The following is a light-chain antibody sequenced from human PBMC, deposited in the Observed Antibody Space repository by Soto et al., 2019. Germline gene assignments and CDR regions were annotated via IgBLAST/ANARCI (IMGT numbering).Light chain of an antibody. CDR3: LQYGSSLFT. CDR1: QSVSSSY. CDR2: GAS. V-gene: IGKV3-20*01. Sequence: EIVLTQSPGTLSLSPGERATLSCRASQSVSSSYLAWYQQKPGQAPRLLIYGASSRATGIPDRFSGSGSGTDFTLTISRLEPEDFAVYYCLQYGSSLFTFGPGTKVDIK. J-gene: IGKJ3*01.